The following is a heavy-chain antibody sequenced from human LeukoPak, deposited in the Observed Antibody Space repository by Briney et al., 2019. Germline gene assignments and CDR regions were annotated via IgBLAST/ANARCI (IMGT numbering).Heavy chain of an antibody. V-gene: IGHV4-34*01. D-gene: IGHD3-9*01. CDR1: GGSFSGYY. CDR2: INHSGST. Sequence: SETLSLTCAVYGGSFSGYYWSWIRQPPGKGLEWIGKINHSGSTNYNPSLKSRVTISVDASKNQFSLKLSSVTAADTAVYYCARGPDVLRYFDWLIPFDYWGQGTLVTVSS. J-gene: IGHJ4*02. CDR3: ARGPDVLRYFDWLIPFDY.